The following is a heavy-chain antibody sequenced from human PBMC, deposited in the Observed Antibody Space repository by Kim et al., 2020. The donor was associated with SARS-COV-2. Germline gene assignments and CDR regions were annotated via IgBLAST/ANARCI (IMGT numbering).Heavy chain of an antibody. Sequence: SVKVSCKASGDTFSSYAINWVRQAPGQGLEWMGGIIPMFGTANYAQKFQGRVTITADESTTTAYMEVSSLRSEDTAVYYCARDQGFGVVIYALVFWGQGTLVTVSS. CDR2: IIPMFGTA. CDR1: GDTFSSYA. J-gene: IGHJ4*02. D-gene: IGHD3-3*01. CDR3: ARDQGFGVVIYALVF. V-gene: IGHV1-69*13.